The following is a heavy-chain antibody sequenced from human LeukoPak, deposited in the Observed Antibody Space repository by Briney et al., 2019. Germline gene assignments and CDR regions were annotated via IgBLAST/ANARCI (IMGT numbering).Heavy chain of an antibody. CDR3: AGDTYYDGSGYHDY. CDR2: IWYDGSNK. V-gene: IGHV3-33*01. D-gene: IGHD3-22*01. Sequence: PGGSLRLSCAASGFTFSSHGMHWVRQAPGKGLEWVAIIWYDGSNKYYADSVKGRFTISRDNSKNTLFLQMNSLRAEDTAVYYCAGDTYYDGSGYHDYWGQGTLVTVSS. CDR1: GFTFSSHG. J-gene: IGHJ4*02.